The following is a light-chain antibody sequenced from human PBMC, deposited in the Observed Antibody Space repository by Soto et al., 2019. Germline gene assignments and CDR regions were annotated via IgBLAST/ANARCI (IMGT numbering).Light chain of an antibody. Sequence: QSVLTQRPSASGTPGQRVTISCSGSSSNIGSNTVSWYQHLPGTAPKLLIYTNNQRPSGVPDRLSGSKSGTSASLAISGLQSDDEADYYCAAWDDSLTGVVFGGGTKVTVL. V-gene: IGLV1-44*01. CDR1: SSNIGSNT. J-gene: IGLJ2*01. CDR2: TNN. CDR3: AAWDDSLTGVV.